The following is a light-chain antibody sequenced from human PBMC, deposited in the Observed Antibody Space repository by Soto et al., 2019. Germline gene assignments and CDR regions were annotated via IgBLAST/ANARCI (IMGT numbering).Light chain of an antibody. CDR3: SSYTSSREV. V-gene: IGLV2-14*01. J-gene: IGLJ1*01. Sequence: QPALTKPASVSVSPGQSSTISCTGTSSDVGGYNYVSWYQQHPGKAPKLMIYDVSNRPSGVSNRFSGSKSGNTASLTISGLQAEDEADYYCSSYTSSREVFGTGTKVTVL. CDR2: DVS. CDR1: SSDVGGYNY.